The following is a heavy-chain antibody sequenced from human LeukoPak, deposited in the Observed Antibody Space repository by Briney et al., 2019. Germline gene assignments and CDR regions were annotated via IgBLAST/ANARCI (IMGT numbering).Heavy chain of an antibody. CDR2: ISGSGGST. V-gene: IGHV3-23*01. CDR1: GFTFSSYA. CDR3: AKKGYSTDAFDI. J-gene: IGHJ3*02. Sequence: GGSPRLSCAASGFTFSSYAMSWVRQAPGKGLEWVSAISGSGGSTYYADSVKGRFTISRGNSKNTLYLQMNSLRAEDTAVYYCAKKGYSTDAFDIWGQGTMVTVSS. D-gene: IGHD2-8*01.